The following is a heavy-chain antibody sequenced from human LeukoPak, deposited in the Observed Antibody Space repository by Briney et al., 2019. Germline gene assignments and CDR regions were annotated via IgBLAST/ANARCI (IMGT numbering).Heavy chain of an antibody. V-gene: IGHV3-74*01. CDR2: INSDGSST. J-gene: IGHJ6*02. D-gene: IGHD2-2*01. Sequence: GGSLRLSCAASGFTFSSYWMHWVRQAPGKGLVWVSRINSDGSSTSYADSVKRRFTISRDNAKNTLYLQMNSLRAEDTAVYYCARQYVYCSSTSCYLGPYYYYGMDVWGQGTTVTVSS. CDR3: ARQYVYCSSTSCYLGPYYYYGMDV. CDR1: GFTFSSYW.